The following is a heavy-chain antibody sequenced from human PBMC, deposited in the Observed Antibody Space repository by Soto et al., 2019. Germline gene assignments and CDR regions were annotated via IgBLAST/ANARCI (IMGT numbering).Heavy chain of an antibody. D-gene: IGHD3-9*01. Sequence: PGGSLRLSCAASGFTFSSYGMHRVRQAPGKGLEWVAVIWYDGSNKYYADSVKGRFTISRDNSKNKLYLQMNSLRAEDTAVYYCARAYRYDILTGPLDYWGQGT. CDR2: IWYDGSNK. J-gene: IGHJ4*02. CDR3: ARAYRYDILTGPLDY. CDR1: GFTFSSYG. V-gene: IGHV3-33*01.